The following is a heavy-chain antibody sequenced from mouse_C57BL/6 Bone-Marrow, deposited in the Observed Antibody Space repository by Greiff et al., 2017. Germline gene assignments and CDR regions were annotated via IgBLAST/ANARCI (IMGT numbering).Heavy chain of an antibody. CDR2: IYWDDDK. CDR1: GFSLSTSGMG. V-gene: IGHV8-12*01. D-gene: IGHD1-1*01. J-gene: IGHJ4*01. Sequence: QVTLKVSGPGILQSSQTLSLTCSFSGFSLSTSGMGVSWIRQPSGKGLEWLAHIYWDDDKRYNPSLKSRLTISKDTSRNQVFLKITSVDTADTATYYCARTITTVVESYYAMDYWGQGTSVTVSS. CDR3: ARTITTVVESYYAMDY.